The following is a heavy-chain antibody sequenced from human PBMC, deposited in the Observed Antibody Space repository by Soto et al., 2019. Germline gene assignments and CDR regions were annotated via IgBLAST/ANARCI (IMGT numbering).Heavy chain of an antibody. CDR1: GYTLTELS. Sequence: ASVKVSCKVSGYTLTELSMHWVRQAPGKGLEWMGGFDPEDGETIYAQNFQGRVTMTEDTSTDTAYMELSSLRSEDTAVYYCATALDGIVGANAFDIWGQGTMVTVSS. CDR2: FDPEDGET. J-gene: IGHJ3*02. V-gene: IGHV1-24*01. CDR3: ATALDGIVGANAFDI. D-gene: IGHD1-26*01.